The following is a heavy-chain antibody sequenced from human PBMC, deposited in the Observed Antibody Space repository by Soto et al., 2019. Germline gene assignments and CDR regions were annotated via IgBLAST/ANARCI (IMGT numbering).Heavy chain of an antibody. Sequence: PGGSLRLSCSASGFTFSSYWMHWVRQAPGKGLVWVSRINSDGSSTSYADSVKGRFTISRDNAKNTLYLQMNSLRAEDTAVYYCAREEQLVRDYYGMDVWGQGTTVTVSS. J-gene: IGHJ6*02. D-gene: IGHD6-6*01. CDR3: AREEQLVRDYYGMDV. CDR1: GFTFSSYW. V-gene: IGHV3-74*01. CDR2: INSDGSST.